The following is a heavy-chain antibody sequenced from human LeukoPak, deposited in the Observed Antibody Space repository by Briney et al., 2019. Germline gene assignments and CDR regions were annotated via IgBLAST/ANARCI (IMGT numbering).Heavy chain of an antibody. Sequence: GASVKVSCKTSGYTFTSYDINWVRQPTGPGLEWMGWISAYNGNTNYAQKLQGRVTMTTDTSTSTAYMELRSLRSDDTAVYYCALTKALKYSGSYLRDAFDIWGQGTMVTVSS. V-gene: IGHV1-18*01. CDR3: ALTKALKYSGSYLRDAFDI. D-gene: IGHD1-26*01. CDR2: ISAYNGNT. CDR1: GYTFTSYD. J-gene: IGHJ3*02.